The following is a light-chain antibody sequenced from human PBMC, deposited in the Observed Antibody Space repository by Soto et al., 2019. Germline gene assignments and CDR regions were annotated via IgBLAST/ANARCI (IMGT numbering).Light chain of an antibody. V-gene: IGKV3-20*01. J-gene: IGKJ2*01. CDR3: QQYGSPPPYT. Sequence: EIVLTQSPGTLSLSPGERATLSCRASQSVSSSYLAWYQQKPGQAPRFLIYGASSRATGIPDRFSGSGSGTEFTLPISRLEPEDFSVYYCQQYGSPPPYTFGQGTKLEIK. CDR2: GAS. CDR1: QSVSSSY.